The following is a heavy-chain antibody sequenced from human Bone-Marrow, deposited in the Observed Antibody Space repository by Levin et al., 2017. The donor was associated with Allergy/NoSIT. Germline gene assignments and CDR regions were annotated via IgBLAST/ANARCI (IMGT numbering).Heavy chain of an antibody. V-gene: IGHV3-23*01. CDR2: ISVSEGGT. CDR3: ARRDYNYEGDAFDI. Sequence: QSGGSLRLSCAASRFTFSSYAMNWVRQAPGKGLEWVSGISVSEGGTYYADSVKGRFTISRDNSKNTLYLQMNSLRVEDTAIYFCARRDYNYEGDAFDIWGQGTMVTVSS. D-gene: IGHD3-16*01. CDR1: RFTFSSYA. J-gene: IGHJ3*02.